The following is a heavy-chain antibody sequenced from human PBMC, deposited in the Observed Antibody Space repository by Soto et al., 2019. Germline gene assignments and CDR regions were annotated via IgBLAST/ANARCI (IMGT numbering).Heavy chain of an antibody. CDR1: GGSISSGGYY. V-gene: IGHV4-31*03. D-gene: IGHD6-19*01. Sequence: QVQLQESGPGLVKPSQTLSLTCTVSGGSISSGGYYWSWIRQHPGKGLEWIGYIYYSGSTYYNPSHRSRVTISVETSKNQFSLKLSSVTAADTAVYYCARAGVAVAGTMFRAFDYWGQGTLVTVSS. CDR2: IYYSGST. CDR3: ARAGVAVAGTMFRAFDY. J-gene: IGHJ4*02.